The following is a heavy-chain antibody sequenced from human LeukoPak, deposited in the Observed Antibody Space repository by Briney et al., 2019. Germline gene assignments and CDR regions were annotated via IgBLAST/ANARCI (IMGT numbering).Heavy chain of an antibody. CDR2: INPSGGST. Sequence: ASVKVSCKASGYTFTSYYMHWVRQAPGQGLEWMGIINPSGGSTSYAQKFQGRVTMTRDTPTSTVYMELSSLRSEDTAVYYCARDKGMATTPEPQYYFDHWGQGTLVTVSS. V-gene: IGHV1-46*01. D-gene: IGHD5-24*01. CDR1: GYTFTSYY. J-gene: IGHJ4*02. CDR3: ARDKGMATTPEPQYYFDH.